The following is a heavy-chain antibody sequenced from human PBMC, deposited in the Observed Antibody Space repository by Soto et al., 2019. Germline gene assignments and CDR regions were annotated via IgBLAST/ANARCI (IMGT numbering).Heavy chain of an antibody. J-gene: IGHJ5*02. CDR1: GGSIRSYY. CDR2: IYYSGST. D-gene: IGHD3-9*01. CDR3: AREGGVRYPFAP. V-gene: IGHV4-59*01. Sequence: QVQLQESGPGLVKPSETLSLTCTVSGGSIRSYYWSWIRQPPGKGLEWIGSIYYSGSTNYNPSLKSRVTISVDTSKNQFSLKLSSVTAADTAMYYCAREGGVRYPFAPWGQGTLVTVSS.